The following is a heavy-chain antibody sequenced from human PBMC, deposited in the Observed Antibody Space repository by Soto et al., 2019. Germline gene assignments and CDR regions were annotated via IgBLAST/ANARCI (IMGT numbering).Heavy chain of an antibody. V-gene: IGHV1-69*08. CDR3: AREQQLVPGIYYYYYMDV. Sequence: QVQLVQSGAEVKKPGSSVKVSCKASGGTFSSYTISWVRQAPGQGLEWMGRIIPILGIANYAQKFQGRATITADKSTSTAYMELSSLRSEDTAVYYCAREQQLVPGIYYYYYMDVWGKGTTVTVSS. CDR2: IIPILGIA. CDR1: GGTFSSYT. J-gene: IGHJ6*03. D-gene: IGHD6-13*01.